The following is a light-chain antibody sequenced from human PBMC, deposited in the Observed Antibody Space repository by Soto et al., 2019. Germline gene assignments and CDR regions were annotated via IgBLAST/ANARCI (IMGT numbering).Light chain of an antibody. Sequence: DIQMTQSPSTLSASVGDRVTITCRASQSISRCLAWYQQKPGKAPTLLLYDASSFESGVPSRFSGSGSRTEFPRTIGSLHPGDFATFSCQQFNSYLYTFGQGTKLEIK. V-gene: IGKV1-5*01. J-gene: IGKJ2*01. CDR1: QSISRC. CDR2: DAS. CDR3: QQFNSYLYT.